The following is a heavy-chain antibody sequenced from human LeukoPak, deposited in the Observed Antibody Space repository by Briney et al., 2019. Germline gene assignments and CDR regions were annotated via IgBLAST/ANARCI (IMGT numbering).Heavy chain of an antibody. D-gene: IGHD2-2*01. Sequence: PSQTLSLTCTVSGGSISSGGYYWSWIRQHPGKGLEWIGYIYYSGSTYYNPSLKSRVTISVDTSKNQFSLKLSSVTAADTAVYYCARALGRYCGSTSCYGYCFDYWGQGTLVTVSS. J-gene: IGHJ4*02. CDR1: GGSISSGGYY. CDR3: ARALGRYCGSTSCYGYCFDY. V-gene: IGHV4-31*03. CDR2: IYYSGST.